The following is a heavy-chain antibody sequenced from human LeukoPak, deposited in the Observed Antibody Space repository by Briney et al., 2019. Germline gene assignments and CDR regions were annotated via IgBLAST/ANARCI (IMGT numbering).Heavy chain of an antibody. D-gene: IGHD3-22*01. CDR1: GFPFSNSE. CDR2: ISNDGNTI. CDR3: ASGVMYYDSSGRNY. V-gene: IGHV3-48*03. Sequence: GGSLRLSCAASGFPFSNSEMNWVRHAPGKGLEWVSYISNDGNTIYYADSVKGRFTVSRDNAKNSGYLQMNSLRAEDTAVYYCASGVMYYDSSGRNYWGQGTLVTVSS. J-gene: IGHJ4*02.